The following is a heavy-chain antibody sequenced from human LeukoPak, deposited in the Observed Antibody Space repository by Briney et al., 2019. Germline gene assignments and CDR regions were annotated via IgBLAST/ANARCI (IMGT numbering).Heavy chain of an antibody. CDR3: ARVWNYYDSSGYSLLFDY. Sequence: SETLSLTCTVSGGSISSYYWSWIRQPPGKGLEWIGYIYYSGSTNYNPSLKSRVTISVDTSKNQFSLKLSSVTAADTAVYYCARVWNYYDSSGYSLLFDYWGQGTLVTVSS. CDR2: IYYSGST. D-gene: IGHD3-22*01. J-gene: IGHJ4*02. V-gene: IGHV4-59*01. CDR1: GGSISSYY.